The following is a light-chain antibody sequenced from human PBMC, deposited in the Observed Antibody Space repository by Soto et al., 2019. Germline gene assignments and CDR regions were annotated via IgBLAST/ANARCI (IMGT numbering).Light chain of an antibody. Sequence: DIQMTQSPSTLSASVGDRVTITCRASQSISSRLAWYQQKPGKVPKLLIYDTSSLESGVPSRFSGSGSGTECTLTISSLQPDDFATYYCQQYNSYSRTFGQGNKVDNK. CDR2: DTS. CDR1: QSISSR. J-gene: IGKJ1*01. V-gene: IGKV1-5*01. CDR3: QQYNSYSRT.